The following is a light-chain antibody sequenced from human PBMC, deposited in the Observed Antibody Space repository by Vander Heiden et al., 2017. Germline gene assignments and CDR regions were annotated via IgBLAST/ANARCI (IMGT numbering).Light chain of an antibody. CDR1: SSNVGSYNL. Sequence: QSALTQPASVSGSPGQAITISCTGTSSNVGSYNLVSWYQHPPGKAPKLMIYEDSKRPSGVSNRFSGSKSGNTASLTISGLQAEDEADYYCCSYAGSSTYVVFGGGTKLTVL. V-gene: IGLV2-23*01. CDR3: CSYAGSSTYVV. J-gene: IGLJ2*01. CDR2: EDS.